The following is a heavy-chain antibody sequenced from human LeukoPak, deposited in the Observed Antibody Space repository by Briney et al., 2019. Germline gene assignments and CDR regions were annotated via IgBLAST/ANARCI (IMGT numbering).Heavy chain of an antibody. D-gene: IGHD6-13*01. J-gene: IGHJ4*02. CDR3: ATLAAAGTNY. Sequence: GGSLRLSCAASGFTFSSYAMSWVRQAPGKGLVWVSRAYYDGSDTSYADSVRGRFTISRDNAKNTLYLQMNSLSAEDTAVYYCATLAAAGTNYWGQGTLVTVSS. V-gene: IGHV3-74*01. CDR1: GFTFSSYA. CDR2: AYYDGSDT.